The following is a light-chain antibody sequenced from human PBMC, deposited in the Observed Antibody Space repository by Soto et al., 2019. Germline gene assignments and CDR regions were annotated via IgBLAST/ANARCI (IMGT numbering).Light chain of an antibody. J-gene: IGKJ2*01. CDR2: NAS. Sequence: EIVLTQSPGTLSLSPGERATLSCRASQSVGNNYLGWFQQKPGQTPRLVIYNASNRATGIPDRFSGSGSGTDFTLTISRLEPEDFAVYYCQQYGSSPPYTFGQGTKLEIK. CDR1: QSVGNNY. CDR3: QQYGSSPPYT. V-gene: IGKV3-20*01.